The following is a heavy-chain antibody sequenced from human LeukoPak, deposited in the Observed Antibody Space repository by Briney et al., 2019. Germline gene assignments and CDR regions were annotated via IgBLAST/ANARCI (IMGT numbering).Heavy chain of an antibody. V-gene: IGHV3-11*01. CDR2: ISSSGSNI. CDR1: GFTFSDYY. CDR3: ARDRAYYDILTGYYRDWFDP. Sequence: PGGSLRLSCAASGFTFSDYYMSWVRQAPGKGLEWVSYISSSGSNIYYADSVKGRFTISRDNAENSLYLQMNSLRAEDTAVYYCARDRAYYDILTGYYRDWFDPWGQGTLVTVSS. J-gene: IGHJ5*02. D-gene: IGHD3-9*01.